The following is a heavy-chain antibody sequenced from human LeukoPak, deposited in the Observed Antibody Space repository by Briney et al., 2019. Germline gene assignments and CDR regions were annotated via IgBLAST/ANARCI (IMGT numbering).Heavy chain of an antibody. CDR3: ARSSGYYFEYFHH. CDR2: IYTSGST. Sequence: PSETLSLTCTVSGGSISTYYWSWIRQPPGKGLEWIGRIYTSGSTNYNPSLKSRVTISLDTSKNQFSLKLSSVTAADTAVYYCARSSGYYFEYFHHWGQGTLVTVSS. J-gene: IGHJ1*01. CDR1: GGSISTYY. V-gene: IGHV4-4*08. D-gene: IGHD3-22*01.